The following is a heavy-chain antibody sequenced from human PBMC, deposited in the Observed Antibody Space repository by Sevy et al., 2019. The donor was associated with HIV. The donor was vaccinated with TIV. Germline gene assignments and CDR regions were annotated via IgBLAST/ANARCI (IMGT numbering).Heavy chain of an antibody. CDR2: IYHSGST. Sequence: SETLSLTCAVSGYSISSGYYWGWIRQPPGKGLEWIGSIYHSGSTYYNPSLKSRVTISVDTSKNQFSLKLSSVTAADTAVYYCACTFDYGGNPPDIWGQRTMVTVSS. CDR3: ACTFDYGGNPPDI. J-gene: IGHJ3*02. CDR1: GYSISSGYY. V-gene: IGHV4-38-2*01. D-gene: IGHD4-17*01.